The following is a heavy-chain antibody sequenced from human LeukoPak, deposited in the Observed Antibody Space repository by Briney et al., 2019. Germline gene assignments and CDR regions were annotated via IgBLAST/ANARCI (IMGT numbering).Heavy chain of an antibody. CDR3: ARFARRDGYNSGDYPGDY. CDR1: GGSFSGYY. V-gene: IGHV4-34*01. J-gene: IGHJ4*02. CDR2: INHSGNT. Sequence: PSETLSLTCAVYGGSFSGYYWSWIRQPPGKGLEWIGEINHSGNTNYNPSLKSRVTISVDTSKNQFSLKLSSVTAADTAVYYCARFARRDGYNSGDYPGDYWGQGTLVTVSS. D-gene: IGHD5-24*01.